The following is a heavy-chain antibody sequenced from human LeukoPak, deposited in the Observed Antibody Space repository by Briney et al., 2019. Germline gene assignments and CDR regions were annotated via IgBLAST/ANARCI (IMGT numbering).Heavy chain of an antibody. V-gene: IGHV4-34*01. CDR3: ARADPSIAGVRFRVWFDP. J-gene: IGHJ5*02. CDR2: INHSGST. Sequence: SETLSLTCAVYGGSFSGYYWSWIRQPPGKGLEWIGEINHSGSTNYNPSLKSRVTISVDTSKNQFSLKLSSVTAADTAVYYCARADPSIAGVRFRVWFDPWGQGTLVTVSS. CDR1: GGSFSGYY. D-gene: IGHD6-13*01.